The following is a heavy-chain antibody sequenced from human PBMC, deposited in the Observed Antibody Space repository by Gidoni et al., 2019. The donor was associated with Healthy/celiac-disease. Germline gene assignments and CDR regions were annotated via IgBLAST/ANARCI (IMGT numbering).Heavy chain of an antibody. D-gene: IGHD3-3*01. CDR3: ARLRWIRFLEWSFDY. Sequence: QLQLQESGQGLVKPSENLSLTCTVSGGSISSSCYYWGWIRQPPGKWREWIVSIYYSGSTYYNPSLKSRVTISVDTSKNQFSLKLSSVTASDTAVYYCARLRWIRFLEWSFDYWGQGTLVTVSS. J-gene: IGHJ4*02. CDR2: IYYSGST. CDR1: GGSISSSCYY. V-gene: IGHV4-39*01.